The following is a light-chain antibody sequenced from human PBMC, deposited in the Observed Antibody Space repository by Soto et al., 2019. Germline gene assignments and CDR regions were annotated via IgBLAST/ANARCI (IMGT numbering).Light chain of an antibody. CDR1: SSNIGAGYD. Sequence: QSALTQPPSVSGAPGQRVTISCTGSSSNIGAGYDVHWYQQLPGTAPKILIYGNSNRPSGVPDRFSGSKSGTSASLAITGLQAEDEADYYCQSYDSSLSVVFGGGTQLTVL. V-gene: IGLV1-40*01. CDR3: QSYDSSLSVV. CDR2: GNS. J-gene: IGLJ2*01.